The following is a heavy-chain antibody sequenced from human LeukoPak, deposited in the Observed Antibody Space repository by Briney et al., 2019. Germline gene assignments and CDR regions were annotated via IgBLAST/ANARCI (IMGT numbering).Heavy chain of an antibody. CDR2: INAGNDDT. D-gene: IGHD2-15*01. V-gene: IGHV1-3*01. CDR3: ARERWHCRGNDCYSVYYYGLDV. J-gene: IGHJ6*02. Sequence: ASVKVSCKASGYTFTNYAFHWVRQAPGQRLEWLGWINAGNDDTKYSQKFQARVTITRDTSASTVYMELSSLTSDDTAVYYCARERWHCRGNDCYSVYYYGLDVWGQGTTVTVS. CDR1: GYTFTNYA.